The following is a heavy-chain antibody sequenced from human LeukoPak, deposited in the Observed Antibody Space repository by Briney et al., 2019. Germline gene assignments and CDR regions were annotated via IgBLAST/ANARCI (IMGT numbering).Heavy chain of an antibody. D-gene: IGHD3-9*01. CDR1: GYSISSGYY. CDR3: ARGGYDILTGYYPYFDY. CDR2: IYHSGST. Sequence: SETLSLTCTVSGYSISSGYYWGWIRQPPGKGLEWIGSIYHSGSTYYNPSLKSRVTISVDTSKNQFSLKLSSVTAADTAVYYCARGGYDILTGYYPYFDYWGQGTLVTVSS. V-gene: IGHV4-38-2*02. J-gene: IGHJ4*02.